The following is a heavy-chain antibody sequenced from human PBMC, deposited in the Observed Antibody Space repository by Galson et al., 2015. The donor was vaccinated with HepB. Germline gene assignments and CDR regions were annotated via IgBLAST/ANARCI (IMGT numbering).Heavy chain of an antibody. CDR1: GFTFSSYG. J-gene: IGHJ6*02. D-gene: IGHD3-10*01. CDR3: ASVPITMVRGVIRYGMDV. CDR2: IWYDGSNK. Sequence: SLRLSCAASGFTFSSYGMHWVRQAPGKGLEWVAAIWYDGSNKYYADSVKGRFTISRDNSKNTLYLQMNSLRAEDTAVYYCASVPITMVRGVIRYGMDVWGQGTTVTVSS. V-gene: IGHV3-33*08.